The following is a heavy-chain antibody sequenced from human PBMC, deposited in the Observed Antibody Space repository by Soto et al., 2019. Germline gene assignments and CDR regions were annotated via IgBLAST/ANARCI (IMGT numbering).Heavy chain of an antibody. CDR1: GFTFSSYG. Sequence: QVQLVESGGGVVQPGRSLRLSCAASGFTFSSYGMHWVRQAPGKGLEWVAVISYDGRNKYYAYSVKGRFTISRDNSKNTLYLQMNSLRAEDTAVYYCADDHKRVGRYHEVKYFQHWGQGTLVNVSS. CDR2: ISYDGRNK. CDR3: ADDHKRVGRYHEVKYFQH. J-gene: IGHJ1*01. V-gene: IGHV3-30*18. D-gene: IGHD1-26*01.